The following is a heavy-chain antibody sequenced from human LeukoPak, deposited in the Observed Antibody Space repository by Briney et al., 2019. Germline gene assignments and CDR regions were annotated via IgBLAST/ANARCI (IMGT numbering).Heavy chain of an antibody. J-gene: IGHJ3*02. V-gene: IGHV1-2*02. CDR3: ARPYSRSSIDGFDI. CDR2: INPDRGDS. Sequence: ASVKVSCKTSGYSFTAYYIVWVRQAPGQGLVWMGWINPDRGDSNFEQKFQGRISMTRDTPISTAYLELSSLTSDDTALYYCARPYSRSSIDGFDIWGQGTMVTVSS. CDR1: GYSFTAYY. D-gene: IGHD6-6*01.